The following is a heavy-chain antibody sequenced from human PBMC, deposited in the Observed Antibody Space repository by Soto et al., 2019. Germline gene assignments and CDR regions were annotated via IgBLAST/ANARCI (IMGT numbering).Heavy chain of an antibody. J-gene: IGHJ6*04. D-gene: IGHD2-21*01. Sequence: EVQLVESGGDLVQPGGSLRLSCAASEFAFSTYWMSWVRQSPGKGLEWVATIRQDGIEKHYVDSVKGRFTISRDNAKNSLFLQMDGLRAEDTAVYYCVRGCGSAHCPSFFAVWGKGTTVTVSS. V-gene: IGHV3-7*01. CDR2: IRQDGIEK. CDR1: EFAFSTYW. CDR3: VRGCGSAHCPSFFAV.